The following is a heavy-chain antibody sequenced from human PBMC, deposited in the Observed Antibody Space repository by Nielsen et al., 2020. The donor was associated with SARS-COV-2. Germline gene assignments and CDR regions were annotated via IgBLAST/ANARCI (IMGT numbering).Heavy chain of an antibody. J-gene: IGHJ4*02. CDR2: IYHSGST. CDR3: ARVASSEVGAAADY. D-gene: IGHD6-13*01. Sequence: SETLSLTCAVYGLSFSGYYWSWIRQPPGKGLEWIGEIYHSGSTNYNPSLKSRVTISVDKSKNQFSLKLSSVTAADTAVYYCARVASSEVGAAADYWGQGTLVTVSS. V-gene: IGHV4-34*01. CDR1: GLSFSGYY.